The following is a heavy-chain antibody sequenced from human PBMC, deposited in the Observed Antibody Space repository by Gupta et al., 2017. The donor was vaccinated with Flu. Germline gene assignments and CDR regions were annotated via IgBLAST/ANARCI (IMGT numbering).Heavy chain of an antibody. Sequence: QVQLVQSGAEVKKPGASVKVSCKASGYPFTGYYMHWVRQAPGQGLEWMGWINPNSGGTNYAQKFQGRVTMTRDTSISTAYMELSRLRSDDTAVYYCATGITIFGVVPRYYYYGMDVWGQGTTVTVSS. J-gene: IGHJ6*02. D-gene: IGHD3-3*01. CDR2: INPNSGGT. CDR3: ATGITIFGVVPRYYYYGMDV. CDR1: GYPFTGYY. V-gene: IGHV1-2*02.